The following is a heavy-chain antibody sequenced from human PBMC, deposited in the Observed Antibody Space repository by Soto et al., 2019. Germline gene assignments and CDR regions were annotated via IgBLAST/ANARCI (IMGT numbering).Heavy chain of an antibody. CDR2: IIPILGIA. CDR3: ASVCNWNPYGMDG. CDR1: GGTFSSYA. Sequence: SVKVSCQASGGTFSSYAISWVRQAPGHGREWMGGIIPILGIANYEQKFQGRVTITADESTSTAYMELSSLRSEDTALYSWASVCNWNPYGMDGWGKGTTVTVAS. V-gene: IGHV1-69*13. D-gene: IGHD1-1*01. J-gene: IGHJ6*04.